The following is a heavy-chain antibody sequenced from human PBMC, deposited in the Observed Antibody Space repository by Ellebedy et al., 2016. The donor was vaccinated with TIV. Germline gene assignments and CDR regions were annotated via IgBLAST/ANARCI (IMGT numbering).Heavy chain of an antibody. V-gene: IGHV3-21*03. Sequence: PGGSLRLSCAASGFSFSTYSFNWFRQAPGKGLEWVSTVGIPSSYTSSADSVRGRFTISRDDARSTLYLHMNSLKTEDTAVYYCTTTMYYYDSGGYPTGDVLDIWGQGTIVTVSS. CDR2: VGIPSSYT. CDR3: TTTMYYYDSGGYPTGDVLDI. CDR1: GFSFSTYS. D-gene: IGHD3-22*01. J-gene: IGHJ3*02.